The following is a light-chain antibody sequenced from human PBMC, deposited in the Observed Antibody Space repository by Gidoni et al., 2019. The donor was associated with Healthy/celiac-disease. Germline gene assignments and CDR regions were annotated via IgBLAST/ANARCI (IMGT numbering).Light chain of an antibody. CDR3: QQSYNTPYT. CDR2: AAS. J-gene: IGKJ2*01. Sequence: DVHITHSLCSLSASVGDRVTITCRASQRIGNYLNWYQQKPGKAPKLLIYAASTLQTGVPSRFSGSGSGTDFTLTISSLQPEDFATYYCQQSYNTPYTFGQGSKLEIK. V-gene: IGKV1-39*01. CDR1: QRIGNY.